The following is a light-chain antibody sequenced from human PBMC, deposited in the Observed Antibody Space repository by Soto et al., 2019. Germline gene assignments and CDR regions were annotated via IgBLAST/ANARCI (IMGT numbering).Light chain of an antibody. Sequence: QSALTQPASVSGSPGQSVTISCTGTSSDVGSYNFVSWYQHHPGDAPELMIYEGTKRPSGVSNRFSASKSGNTASLTISGLQADDEADYYCCSYAGSSTVVFGGGTKLTVL. CDR3: CSYAGSSTVV. J-gene: IGLJ2*01. V-gene: IGLV2-23*01. CDR1: SSDVGSYNF. CDR2: EGT.